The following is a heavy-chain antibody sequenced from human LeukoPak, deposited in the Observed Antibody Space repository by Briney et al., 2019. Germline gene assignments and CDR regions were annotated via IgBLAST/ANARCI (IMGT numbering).Heavy chain of an antibody. CDR1: GGTLSSYA. CDR2: IIPIFGTA. J-gene: IGHJ4*02. Sequence: SVKVSCKASGGTLSSYAISWVRQAPGQGLEWMGGIIPIFGTANYAQKFQGRVTITADESTSTAYMELSSLRSEDTAVYYCARTYYYDSSGDFDYWGQGTLVTVSS. D-gene: IGHD3-22*01. V-gene: IGHV1-69*13. CDR3: ARTYYYDSSGDFDY.